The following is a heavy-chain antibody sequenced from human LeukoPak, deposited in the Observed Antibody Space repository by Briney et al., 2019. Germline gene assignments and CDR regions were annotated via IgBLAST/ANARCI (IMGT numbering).Heavy chain of an antibody. Sequence: GGSLRLSCAASGFTFSSYSMNWVRQAPGKGLEWVSFIRYDGTSKFYADSVKGRFTISRDNPKNTLYLQMNSLRAEDTAVYYCAKYGNTFDIWGQGTMVTVSS. CDR1: GFTFSSYS. CDR3: AKYGNTFDI. CDR2: IRYDGTSK. D-gene: IGHD2/OR15-2a*01. J-gene: IGHJ3*02. V-gene: IGHV3-30*02.